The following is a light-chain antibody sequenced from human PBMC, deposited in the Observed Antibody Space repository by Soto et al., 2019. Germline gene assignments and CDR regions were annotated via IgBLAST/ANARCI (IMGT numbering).Light chain of an antibody. CDR2: AAS. Sequence: EIVMTQSPGTLSVSPGERATLSCRASQGVGTNLAWYQQRPGQAPRLLIYAASTRATGIPARFSGRGSGTEFTLTISSLQSEDFARYYCQQYDHWPPATFGQGTEVEIK. CDR3: QQYDHWPPAT. CDR1: QGVGTN. J-gene: IGKJ1*01. V-gene: IGKV3-15*01.